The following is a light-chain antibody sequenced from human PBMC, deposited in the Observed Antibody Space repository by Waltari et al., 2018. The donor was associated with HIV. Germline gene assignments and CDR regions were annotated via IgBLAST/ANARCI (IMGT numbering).Light chain of an antibody. Sequence: QSVLTQPPSVSAAPGQKVTISCSGNSSNIGNNYVSWYQQFPGKVPKLLIYDNYKRPSGLPDRFSGSRAGTSATLDITGLQTGDEADYYCATWDTRLTSAVFGGGTKLTVL. V-gene: IGLV1-51*01. CDR2: DNY. CDR1: SSNIGNNY. CDR3: ATWDTRLTSAV. J-gene: IGLJ2*01.